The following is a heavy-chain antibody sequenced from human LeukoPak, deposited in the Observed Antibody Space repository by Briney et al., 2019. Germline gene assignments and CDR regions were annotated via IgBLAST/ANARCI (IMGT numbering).Heavy chain of an antibody. CDR1: GYRFTSYW. D-gene: IGHD3-3*01. Sequence: PGESLKISCQGSGYRFTSYWISWVRQMPGKGLEWMGIIYPGDSDTRYSPSFQGQVTISADKSISTAYLQWSSLTASDTAMYYCATLRDFWVDYWGQGTLVTVSS. J-gene: IGHJ4*02. CDR2: IYPGDSDT. V-gene: IGHV5-51*01. CDR3: ATLRDFWVDY.